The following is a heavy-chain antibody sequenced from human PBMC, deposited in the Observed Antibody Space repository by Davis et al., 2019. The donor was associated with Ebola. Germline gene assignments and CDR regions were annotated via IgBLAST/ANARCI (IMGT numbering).Heavy chain of an antibody. CDR2: ITWNSAYI. D-gene: IGHD3-10*01. V-gene: IGHV3-9*01. J-gene: IGHJ4*02. CDR3: ARDRWGSGSPPQPRFDY. Sequence: GGSLRLSCAASGFTFDAYSMHWVRQAPGKGLEWVSVITWNSAYIGYADSVKGRFTISRDNAKNSLYLQMNSLRAEDTAVYYCARDRWGSGSPPQPRFDYWGQGTLVTVSS. CDR1: GFTFDAYS.